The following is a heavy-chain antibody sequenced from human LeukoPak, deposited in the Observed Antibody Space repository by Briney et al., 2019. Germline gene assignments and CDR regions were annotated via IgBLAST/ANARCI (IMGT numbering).Heavy chain of an antibody. D-gene: IGHD2-8*02. CDR1: GGSISSYY. J-gene: IGHJ4*02. V-gene: IGHV4-59*01. CDR3: ARYGQQLLVHLDF. Sequence: SETLSLTCTVSGGSISSYYWSWIRQPPGKGLEWIGYISYSGSTNYNPSLESRVTISVDTTKNQFSLKLRSVTAADTAVYYCARYGQQLLVHLDFWGRGTLVTVSS. CDR2: ISYSGST.